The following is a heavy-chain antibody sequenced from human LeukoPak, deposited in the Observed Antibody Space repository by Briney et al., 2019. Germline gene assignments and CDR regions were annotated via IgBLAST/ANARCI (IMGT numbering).Heavy chain of an antibody. D-gene: IGHD2-15*01. CDR2: IYHSGST. Sequence: SETLSLTCAVSGGSISSGGYSWSWIRQPPGKGLEWIGYIYHSGSTYYNPSLKSRVTISVDRSKNQFSLKLSSVTAADTAVYYCAREEECSGGSCYSYGWFDPWGQGTLVIASS. CDR3: AREEECSGGSCYSYGWFDP. CDR1: GGSISSGGYS. V-gene: IGHV4-30-2*01. J-gene: IGHJ5*02.